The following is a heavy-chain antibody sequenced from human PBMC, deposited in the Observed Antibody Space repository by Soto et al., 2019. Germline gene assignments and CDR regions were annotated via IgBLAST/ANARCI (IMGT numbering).Heavy chain of an antibody. J-gene: IGHJ3*02. V-gene: IGHV4-59*01. CDR2: VTYSGGP. CDR1: GGSISTYY. D-gene: IGHD2-2*01. CDR3: ARDAGYQLTGAFDI. Sequence: QVQVQEWGPGLVKPSEPLFLTCTVSGGSISTYYCSWIRQPPGKGLEWIGYVTYSGGPTYNPSLKSRVTISVDTSKKFSLNLTSVTAADTAVYYCARDAGYQLTGAFDIWGQGTMVTVSS.